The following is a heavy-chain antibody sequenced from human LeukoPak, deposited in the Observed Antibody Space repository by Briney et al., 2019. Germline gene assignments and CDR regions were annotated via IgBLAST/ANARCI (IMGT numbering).Heavy chain of an antibody. J-gene: IGHJ4*02. V-gene: IGHV3-30-3*01. CDR1: GFTFSTYA. CDR3: ASRRLWLQNGESAFDY. CDR2: ISYDGSNK. Sequence: GGSLRLSCAASGFTFSTYAMHWVRQAPGKGREWVAVISYDGSNKDYADSVKGRFTISRDDSKDTLYLQMNSLRAEDTAVYYCASRRLWLQNGESAFDYWGQGTLVTVSS. D-gene: IGHD5-18*01.